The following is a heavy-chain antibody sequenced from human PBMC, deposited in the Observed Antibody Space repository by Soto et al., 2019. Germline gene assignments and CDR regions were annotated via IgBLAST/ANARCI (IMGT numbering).Heavy chain of an antibody. Sequence: ASVKVSCKASGYTFTSYDIYWVRQATGQGLEWMGWMNPNTGNSGYAQKFQGRVTVTSDTSINTVYMELSSLRSEDTAVYYCARRAETNGWNGFGADKYYFDFWGQGTLV. J-gene: IGHJ4*02. D-gene: IGHD1-1*01. V-gene: IGHV1-8*01. CDR2: MNPNTGNS. CDR3: ARRAETNGWNGFGADKYYFDF. CDR1: GYTFTSYD.